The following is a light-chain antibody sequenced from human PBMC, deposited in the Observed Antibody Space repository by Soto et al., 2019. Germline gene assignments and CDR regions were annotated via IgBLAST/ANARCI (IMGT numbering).Light chain of an antibody. CDR1: QSISNNH. CDR2: GTS. J-gene: IGKJ1*01. V-gene: IGKV3-20*01. CDR3: QQYGSSGT. Sequence: IVLTQSPGTLSLSPGERVTLSCRASQSISNNHLAWYQQKPGQAPRLLIHGTSNRATGIPDRFSGSGSGTDFTLTFSRLEPEDFAVYYCQQYGSSGTFGQGTKVDIK.